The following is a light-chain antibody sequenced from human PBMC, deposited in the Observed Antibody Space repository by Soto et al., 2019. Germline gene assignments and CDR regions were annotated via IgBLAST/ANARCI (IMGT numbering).Light chain of an antibody. J-gene: IGLJ3*02. CDR1: SSDIGTYNS. CDR3: SSYTPTTWV. V-gene: IGLV2-14*03. Sequence: QSALTQPASVSGSPKQSITISCTGTSSDIGTYNSVSWYQQHPGKAPKLMIYDVSNRPSGISTRFSGSKSGNTASLTISGLQPEDEADYYCSSYTPTTWVFGGGTKLTVL. CDR2: DVS.